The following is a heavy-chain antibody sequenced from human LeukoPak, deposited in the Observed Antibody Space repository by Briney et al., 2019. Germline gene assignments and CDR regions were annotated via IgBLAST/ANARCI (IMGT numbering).Heavy chain of an antibody. D-gene: IGHD2-15*01. CDR1: GGSISSGGYY. CDR3: ARFSDIAHFDY. Sequence: PSETLSLTCTVSGGSISSGGYYWSWIRQPPGKGLEWIGYIYHSGSTYYNPSLKSRVTISVDRSKNQFSLKLSSVTAADTAVYYCARFSDIAHFDYWGQGTLVTVS. CDR2: IYHSGST. V-gene: IGHV4-30-2*01. J-gene: IGHJ4*02.